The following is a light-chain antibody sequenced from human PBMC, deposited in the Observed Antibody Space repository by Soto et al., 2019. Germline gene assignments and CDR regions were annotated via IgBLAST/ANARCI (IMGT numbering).Light chain of an antibody. CDR1: QSVSSY. V-gene: IGKV3-11*01. J-gene: IGKJ1*01. Sequence: EIVLTQSPATLSLSPGERATLSCRASQSVSSYLAWYQQKPGQAPGLLIYDASNRATGIPARFSGSGSGTDFTLTISSLEPEDFAVYYCQQRSSWPRTFGLGTKVEIK. CDR3: QQRSSWPRT. CDR2: DAS.